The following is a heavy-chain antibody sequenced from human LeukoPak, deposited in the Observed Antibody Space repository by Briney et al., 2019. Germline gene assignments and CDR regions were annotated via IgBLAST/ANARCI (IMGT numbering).Heavy chain of an antibody. V-gene: IGHV4-61*02. CDR2: IYTTGST. CDR3: ARLGKSSGWYANSGRQTWFDP. D-gene: IGHD6-19*01. J-gene: IGHJ5*02. CDR1: GGSISSGSDY. Sequence: SETLSLTCSVSGGSISSGSDYWSWIRQPAGKGLEWIGRIYTTGSTNYNPSLKSRLTISVDTSKNQFSLKLSSVAAADTAVYYCARLGKSSGWYANSGRQTWFDPWGQGTLVIVSS.